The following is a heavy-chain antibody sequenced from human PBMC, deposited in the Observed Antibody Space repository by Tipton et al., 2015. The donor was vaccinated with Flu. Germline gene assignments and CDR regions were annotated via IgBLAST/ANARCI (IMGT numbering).Heavy chain of an antibody. CDR3: ARDYGGHIYY. CDR1: GASISSAAYY. Sequence: TLSLTCTVSGASISSAAYYWSWIRQPAGKGLEWIGRIYTSGSTNYNPSLKSRVTISVDTSKNQFSLKLSSVTAADTAVYYCARDYGGHIYYWGQGTLVTVSS. D-gene: IGHD2-21*01. J-gene: IGHJ4*02. V-gene: IGHV4-61*02. CDR2: IYTSGST.